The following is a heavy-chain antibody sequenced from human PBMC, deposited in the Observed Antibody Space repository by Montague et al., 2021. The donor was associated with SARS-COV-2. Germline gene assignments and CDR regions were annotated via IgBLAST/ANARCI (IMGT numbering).Heavy chain of an antibody. CDR1: GASISSRSYY. J-gene: IGHJ6*02. D-gene: IGHD4-11*01. CDR2: IYYSGST. CDR3: ARHLRVTTVTSHMYHYAMDV. V-gene: IGHV4-61*05. Sequence: SETLSLTCTVSGASISSRSYYWGWIRQSPGKGLEWIGYIYYSGSTNYNPSLTSRVTISVDTSKNQVSLKLTPVTAADTAVYYCARHLRVTTVTSHMYHYAMDVWGQGTTVTVSS.